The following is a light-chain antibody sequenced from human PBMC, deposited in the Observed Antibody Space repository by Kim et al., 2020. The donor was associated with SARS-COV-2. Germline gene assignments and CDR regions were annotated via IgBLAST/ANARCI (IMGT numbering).Light chain of an antibody. CDR3: QAWDSSSYV. CDR2: QDN. Sequence: VSPGQTTSITCSGDKLGDKYACWYQQKPGQSPVLVIYQDNKRPSGIPERFSGSNSGNTATLTISGTQAMDEADYYCQAWDSSSYVFGTGTKVTVL. J-gene: IGLJ1*01. V-gene: IGLV3-1*01. CDR1: KLGDKY.